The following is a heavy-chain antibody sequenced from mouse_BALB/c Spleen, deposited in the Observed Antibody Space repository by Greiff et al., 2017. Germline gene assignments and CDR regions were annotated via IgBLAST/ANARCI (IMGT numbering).Heavy chain of an antibody. J-gene: IGHJ4*01. V-gene: IGHV14-4*02. CDR3: SKVAADAMDY. CDR2: IDPENGDT. D-gene: IGHD1-1*02. Sequence: EVQLQQSGAELVRPGASVKLSCTASGFNITDYYMHWVKQRPEQGLEWIGWIDPENGDTEYAPKFQGKATITADPSSNTAYLQLSSLTSEDTAVYYCSKVAADAMDYWGQGTSVTVAS. CDR1: GFNITDYY.